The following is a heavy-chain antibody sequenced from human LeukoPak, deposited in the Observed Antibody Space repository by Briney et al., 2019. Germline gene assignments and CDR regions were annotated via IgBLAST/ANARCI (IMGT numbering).Heavy chain of an antibody. D-gene: IGHD2-8*02. CDR2: IYTSGST. CDR1: GGSISSGSYY. V-gene: IGHV4-61*02. CDR3: ARDHTPGGLENWFDP. Sequence: SQTLSLTCTVSGGSISSGSYYWSWIRQPAGKGLEWIGRIYTSGSTNYNPSLKSRVTISVDTSKNQFSLKLSSVTAADTAVYYCARDHTPGGLENWFDPWGQGTLVTVFS. J-gene: IGHJ5*02.